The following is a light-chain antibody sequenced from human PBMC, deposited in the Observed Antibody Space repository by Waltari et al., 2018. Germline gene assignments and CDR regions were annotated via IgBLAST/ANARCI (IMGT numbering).Light chain of an antibody. CDR1: QSVSKA. Sequence: EIGLTQSPGTLSLSPGERATLSGRARQSVSKALAWYQQKPGQAPRLLIYAASTRATGVPDRFSGSGSGTDFSLTISRLDPEDFAVYYCQHYVNLPVTFGQGTKVEI. V-gene: IGKV3-20*01. CDR2: AAS. CDR3: QHYVNLPVT. J-gene: IGKJ1*01.